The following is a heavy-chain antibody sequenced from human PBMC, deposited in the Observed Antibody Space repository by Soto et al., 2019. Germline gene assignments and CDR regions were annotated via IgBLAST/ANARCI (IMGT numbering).Heavy chain of an antibody. Sequence: GGSLSLSCAASGFPFSSYSMSWVRQAPGKGLEWVSSISSSSSYIYYADSVKGRFTISRDNAKNSLYLQMNSLRAEDTAVYYCARDLTAEYYFDYWGQGTLVTVSS. CDR1: GFPFSSYS. V-gene: IGHV3-21*01. J-gene: IGHJ4*02. CDR2: ISSSSSYI. CDR3: ARDLTAEYYFDY. D-gene: IGHD5-18*01.